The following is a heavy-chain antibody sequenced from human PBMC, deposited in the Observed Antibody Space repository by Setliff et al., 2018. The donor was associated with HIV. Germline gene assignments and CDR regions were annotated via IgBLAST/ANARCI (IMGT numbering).Heavy chain of an antibody. Sequence: GASVKVSCKASGGTFSSYTINWVRQAPGQGLEWMGGIIPIFGTANYAQKFQGRVTITTDESTSTAYMELSSLRSEDTALYYCARTREMVRGVITPAFDYWGLGTLGTVS. V-gene: IGHV1-69*05. CDR1: GGTFSSYT. CDR2: IIPIFGTA. D-gene: IGHD3-10*01. J-gene: IGHJ4*02. CDR3: ARTREMVRGVITPAFDY.